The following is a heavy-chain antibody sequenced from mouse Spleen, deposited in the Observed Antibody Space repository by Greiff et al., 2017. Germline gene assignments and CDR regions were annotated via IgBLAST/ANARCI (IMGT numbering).Heavy chain of an antibody. D-gene: IGHD1-1*01. CDR3: VSYYGSSHWYFDV. CDR1: GYTFTSYW. J-gene: IGHJ1*01. CDR2: INPSSGYT. V-gene: IGHV1-7*01. Sequence: QVQLQQSGAELAKPGASVKLSCKASGYTFTSYWMHWVKQRPGQGLEWIGYINPSSGYTKYNQKFKDKATLTADKSSSTAYMQLSSLTYEDSAVYYCVSYYGSSHWYFDVWGAGTTVTVSS.